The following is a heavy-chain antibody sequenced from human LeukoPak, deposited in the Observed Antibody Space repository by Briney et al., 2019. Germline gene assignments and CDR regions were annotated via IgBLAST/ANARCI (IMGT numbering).Heavy chain of an antibody. J-gene: IGHJ4*02. CDR3: TTDEEGLLWFGEPDY. CDR1: GFTFSNAW. V-gene: IGHV3-15*01. Sequence: PGGSLRLSCAASGFTFSNAWMSWVRQAPGKGLEWVGRIKSKTDGGTTDYAAPVKGRFTISRDDSKNTLYLQMNSLKTEDTAVYYCTTDEEGLLWFGEPDYWGQGTLVTVPS. D-gene: IGHD3-10*01. CDR2: IKSKTDGGTT.